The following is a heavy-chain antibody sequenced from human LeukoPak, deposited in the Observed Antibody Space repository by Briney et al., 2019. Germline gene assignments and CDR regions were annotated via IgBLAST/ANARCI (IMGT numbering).Heavy chain of an antibody. CDR2: INHSGST. V-gene: IGHV4-34*01. J-gene: IGHJ4*02. Sequence: SETLSLTCAVYGGSFSGYYWSWIRQPPGKGLEWIGEINHSGSTNYNPSLKSRVTISVDTSKNQFSLKLSSVTAADTAVYYCARVYCSSTSCWYYFDHWGQGTLVTVSS. CDR3: ARVYCSSTSCWYYFDH. D-gene: IGHD2-2*01. CDR1: GGSFSGYY.